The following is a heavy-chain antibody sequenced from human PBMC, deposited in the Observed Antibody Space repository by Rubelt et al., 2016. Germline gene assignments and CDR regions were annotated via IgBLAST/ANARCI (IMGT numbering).Heavy chain of an antibody. CDR1: GGSFSGYY. V-gene: IGHV4-34*01. D-gene: IGHD3-10*01. J-gene: IGHJ6*02. CDR3: ARDSEVRGAYYYYGMDV. CDR2: INHSGST. Sequence: QVQLQQWGAGLLKPSETLSLTCAAYGGSFSGYYWSWIRQPPGKGLEWIGEINHSGSTNYNPSLKSRVTISVDTSKNQFSLKLSSVTAADTAVYYCARDSEVRGAYYYYGMDVWGQGTTVTVSS.